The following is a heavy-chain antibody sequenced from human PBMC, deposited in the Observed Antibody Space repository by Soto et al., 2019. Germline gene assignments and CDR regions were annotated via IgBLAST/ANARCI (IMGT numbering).Heavy chain of an antibody. D-gene: IGHD3-16*01. CDR1: GGSISSSNW. J-gene: IGHJ4*02. Sequence: QVQLQESGPGLVKPSGTLSLTCAVSGGSISSSNWWSWVSQPPGKGLEWIGEIYHSGNTNYNPSLNSRVTMAVYKSRNQFSLKLSSVAAADTDVYYCARRWGEGRVDSWGQGTLVTVSS. V-gene: IGHV4-4*02. CDR2: IYHSGNT. CDR3: ARRWGEGRVDS.